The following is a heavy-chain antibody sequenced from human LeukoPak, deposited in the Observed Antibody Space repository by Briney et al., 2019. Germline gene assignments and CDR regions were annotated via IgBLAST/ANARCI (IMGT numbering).Heavy chain of an antibody. CDR1: GGSISSSSYY. D-gene: IGHD3-10*01. Sequence: SETLSLTCTVSGGSISSSSYYWGWIRQPPGKGLEWIGSIYYSGSTYYNPSLKSRVTISVDTSKNQFSLKLSSVTAADTAVYYCARGITMVRGLNWFDPWGQGTLVTVSS. V-gene: IGHV4-39*07. CDR2: IYYSGST. J-gene: IGHJ5*02. CDR3: ARGITMVRGLNWFDP.